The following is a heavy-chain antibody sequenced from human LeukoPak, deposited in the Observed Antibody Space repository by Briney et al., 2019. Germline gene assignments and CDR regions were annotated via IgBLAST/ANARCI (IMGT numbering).Heavy chain of an antibody. Sequence: PSETLSLTCAVYGGSFSDDYWSWIRQPPGKGLEWIGEINHRGSTNYNPSLKSRVTISIDASKNQFSLKLSSVTAADTAVFYCARTYRGGDCRFQHWGQGTLVTVSS. CDR1: GGSFSDDY. J-gene: IGHJ1*01. D-gene: IGHD2-21*02. CDR2: INHRGST. V-gene: IGHV4-34*01. CDR3: ARTYRGGDCRFQH.